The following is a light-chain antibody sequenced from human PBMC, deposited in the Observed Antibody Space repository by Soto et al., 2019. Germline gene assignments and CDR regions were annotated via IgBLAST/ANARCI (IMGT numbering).Light chain of an antibody. CDR3: SSNAGSNRV. V-gene: IGLV2-8*01. CDR1: SSDFGDYNY. CDR2: EVS. Sequence: QSVLTQPPSASGSPGQSVTISCTGTSSDFGDYNYVSWYQQYPGKAPKLIIYEVSKRPSGVPDRFSGSKSGNTASLTVSGLQDEDEADYYCSSNAGSNRVFGGGTKVTVL. J-gene: IGLJ3*02.